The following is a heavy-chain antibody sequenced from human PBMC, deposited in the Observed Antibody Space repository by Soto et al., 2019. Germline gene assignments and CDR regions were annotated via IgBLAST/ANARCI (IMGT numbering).Heavy chain of an antibody. D-gene: IGHD3-10*01. CDR1: GFTFSSYS. CDR2: ISSSSSTI. J-gene: IGHJ4*02. CDR3: ARAFHYYYGSGSYYYYFDY. Sequence: GGSLRLSCAASGFTFSSYSMYWVRQAPGKGLEWVSYISSSSSTIYYADSVKGRFTISRDNAKNSLYLQMNSLRDEDTAVYYCARAFHYYYGSGSYYYYFDYWGQGTLVTVSS. V-gene: IGHV3-48*02.